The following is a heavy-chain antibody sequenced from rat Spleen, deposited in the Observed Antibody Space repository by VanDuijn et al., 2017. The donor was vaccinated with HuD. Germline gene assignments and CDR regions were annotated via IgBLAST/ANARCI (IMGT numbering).Heavy chain of an antibody. CDR3: TTENYWFAY. CDR1: GFTFSNYY. J-gene: IGHJ3*01. D-gene: IGHD1-10*01. CDR2: ISYEGSST. Sequence: EVQLVESGGGLVQPGRSMKLSCAASGFTFSNYYMAWVRQAPKKGLEWVASISYEGSSTYYGDSVKGRLTVSRDDAKRILYVQMDSLRSEDTATYYCTTENYWFAYWGQGTLVTVSS. V-gene: IGHV5-22*01.